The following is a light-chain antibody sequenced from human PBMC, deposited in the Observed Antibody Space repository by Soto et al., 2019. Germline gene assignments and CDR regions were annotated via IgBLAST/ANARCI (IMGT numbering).Light chain of an antibody. CDR3: MQGTHWPWT. Sequence: DVVMTQSPLSLPVTLGQPASISRRSSQSLVHPDGNIYLSWFQQRPGQSPRRLIYKVSNRDSGVPDRISGSGSGTGFTLRISRVEAEDVGIYYCMQGTHWPWTFGQGTKVDIK. V-gene: IGKV2-30*02. CDR1: QSLVHPDGNIY. J-gene: IGKJ1*01. CDR2: KVS.